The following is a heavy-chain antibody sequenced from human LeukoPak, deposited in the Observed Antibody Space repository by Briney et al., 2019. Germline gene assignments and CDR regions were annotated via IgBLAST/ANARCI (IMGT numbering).Heavy chain of an antibody. V-gene: IGHV3-30*01. CDR2: ISSGGTYE. CDR1: GLTFSSYA. D-gene: IGHD3-10*01. CDR3: ARDSTYYYDSGSSGPHYFDN. J-gene: IGHJ4*02. Sequence: GGSLRLSCAASGLTFSSYAMSWVRQAPGKGLEWVSLISSGGTYEYYADSVKGRFTISRDNSKNTLYLQLNSLRAEDTAVYYCARDSTYYYDSGSSGPHYFDNWGQGTLVTVSS.